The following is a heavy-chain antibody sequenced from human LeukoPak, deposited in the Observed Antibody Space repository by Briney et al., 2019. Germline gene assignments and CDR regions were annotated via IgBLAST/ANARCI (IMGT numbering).Heavy chain of an antibody. CDR2: MNPNSGNT. V-gene: IGHV1-69*13. CDR1: GGTFSSYA. CDR3: ARPYSSSSYYYGVDV. D-gene: IGHD6-6*01. J-gene: IGHJ6*02. Sequence: GASVKVSCKASGGTFSSYAISWVRQAPGQGLEWMGWMNPNSGNTGYAQKFQGRVTITADESTSTAYMELSSLRSEDTAVYYCARPYSSSSYYYGVDVWGQGTTVTVSS.